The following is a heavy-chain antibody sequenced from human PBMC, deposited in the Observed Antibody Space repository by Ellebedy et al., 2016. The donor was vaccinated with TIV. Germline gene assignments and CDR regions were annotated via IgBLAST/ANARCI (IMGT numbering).Heavy chain of an antibody. Sequence: ASVKVSXKASGYTFTSYYMHWVRQAPGQGLEWMGIINPSGGSTSYAQKFQGRVTMTRDTSTSTVYMELSSLRSEDTAVYYCARGTGNYGDYVNYYYGMDVWGQGTTVTVSS. D-gene: IGHD4-17*01. CDR3: ARGTGNYGDYVNYYYGMDV. CDR2: INPSGGST. V-gene: IGHV1-46*01. CDR1: GYTFTSYY. J-gene: IGHJ6*02.